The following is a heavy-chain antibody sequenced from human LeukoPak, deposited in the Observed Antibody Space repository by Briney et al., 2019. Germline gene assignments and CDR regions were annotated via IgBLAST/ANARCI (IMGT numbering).Heavy chain of an antibody. V-gene: IGHV1-2*02. CDR3: ARDPWGSYVTVNWFDP. J-gene: IGHJ5*02. CDR2: INPNSGGT. CDR1: GYTFTCYY. D-gene: IGHD5-18*01. Sequence: GASVKVSCKASGYTFTCYYMHWVRQAPGQGLEWMGWINPNSGGTNYAQKFQGRVTMTRDTSISTAYMELSRLRSDDTAVYYCARDPWGSYVTVNWFDPWGQGTLVTVSS.